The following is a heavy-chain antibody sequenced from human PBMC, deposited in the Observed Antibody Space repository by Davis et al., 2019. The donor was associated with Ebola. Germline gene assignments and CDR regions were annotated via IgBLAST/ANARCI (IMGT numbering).Heavy chain of an antibody. Sequence: PSETLSLTCTVSGGSISSYYWSWIRQPPGKGLEWIGYIYYSGSTNYHPSLKSRLTVSVDTSKNQFSLKLSSVTAADTAVYYCVRGGESFYHDGSAYHENGMDVWGQGTTVTVSS. CDR3: VRGGESFYHDGSAYHENGMDV. V-gene: IGHV4-59*01. CDR2: IYYSGST. D-gene: IGHD3-22*01. CDR1: GGSISSYY. J-gene: IGHJ6*02.